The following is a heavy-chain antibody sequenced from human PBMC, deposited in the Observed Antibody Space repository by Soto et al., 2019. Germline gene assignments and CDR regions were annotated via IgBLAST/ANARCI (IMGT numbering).Heavy chain of an antibody. CDR2: IWYDGSNK. CDR1: GFTFSSYG. Sequence: QVQLVESGGGVVQPGRSLRRSCAASGFTFSSYGMHWVRQAPGKGLEWVAVIWYDGSNKYYADSVKGRFTISRDNSKNTLYLQMNSLRAEDTAVYYCARVNYGDYQGEYFDYWGQGTLVTVSS. D-gene: IGHD4-17*01. CDR3: ARVNYGDYQGEYFDY. J-gene: IGHJ4*02. V-gene: IGHV3-33*01.